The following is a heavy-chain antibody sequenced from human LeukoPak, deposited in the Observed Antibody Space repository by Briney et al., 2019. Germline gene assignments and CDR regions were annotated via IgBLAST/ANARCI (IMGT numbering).Heavy chain of an antibody. V-gene: IGHV4-38-2*02. CDR3: ARDRGGVPAAKGAYYFDY. CDR1: GYSISSGYY. D-gene: IGHD2-2*01. CDR2: IYHSGST. J-gene: IGHJ4*02. Sequence: SETLSLTCTVSGYSISSGYYWGWIRQPPGKGLEWIGSIYHSGSTYYNPSLKSRVTISVDTSKNQFSLKLSSVTAADTAVYYCARDRGGVPAAKGAYYFDYWGQGTLVTVSS.